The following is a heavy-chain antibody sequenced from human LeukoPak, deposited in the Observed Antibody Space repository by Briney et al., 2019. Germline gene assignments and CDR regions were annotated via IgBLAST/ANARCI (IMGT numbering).Heavy chain of an antibody. CDR1: GFTVSSNY. CDR3: ARDSETETGWYYYGMDV. J-gene: IGHJ6*02. V-gene: IGHV3-53*01. D-gene: IGHD2-21*02. Sequence: GGSLRISCAASGFTVSSNYMNWVRQAPGKGLESIAVLYSGGSAYYADSVKGRFTISRDNSKNTLYPQIYNLRAEDTAVYYCARDSETETGWYYYGMDVWGQGTTVTVSS. CDR2: LYSGGSA.